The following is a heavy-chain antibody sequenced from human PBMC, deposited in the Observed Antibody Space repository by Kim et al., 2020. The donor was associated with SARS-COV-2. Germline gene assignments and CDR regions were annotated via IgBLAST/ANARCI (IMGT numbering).Heavy chain of an antibody. V-gene: IGHV1-3*01. CDR3: ATDKTPLAYCGGDCQTPLDY. Sequence: ASVKVSCKASGYTFTSYAMHWVRQAPGQRLEWMGWINAGNGNTKYSQKFQGRVTITRDTSASTAYMELSSLRSEDTAVYYCATDKTPLAYCGGDCQTPLDYWGKGTLVTVSS. CDR1: GYTFTSYA. CDR2: INAGNGNT. D-gene: IGHD2-21*01. J-gene: IGHJ4*02.